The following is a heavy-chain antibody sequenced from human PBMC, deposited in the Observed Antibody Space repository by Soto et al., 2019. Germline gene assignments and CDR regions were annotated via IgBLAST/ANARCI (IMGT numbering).Heavy chain of an antibody. V-gene: IGHV3-33*01. CDR1: GFTFSSYG. CDR3: ARESYSGYGGDNFDY. D-gene: IGHD5-12*01. CDR2: IWYDGSNK. Sequence: QVQLVESGGGVVQPGRSLRLSCAASGFTFSSYGMHWVRQAPGKGLEWVAVIWYDGSNKYYGDSVKGRFTISRDNSKNTLYLQMNSLRAEDTAVYYCARESYSGYGGDNFDYWGQGTLVTVSS. J-gene: IGHJ4*02.